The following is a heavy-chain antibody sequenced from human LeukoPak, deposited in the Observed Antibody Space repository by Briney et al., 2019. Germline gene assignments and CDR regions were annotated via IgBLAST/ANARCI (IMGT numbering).Heavy chain of an antibody. V-gene: IGHV1-69*01. Sequence: SSVKVSCKASGGTFSSYAISWVRQAPGQGLEWVGGIIPIFGTANYAQKFQGRVTITADESTSTAYMELSSLRSEDTAVYYCAGYSSSWGFYYYMDVWGKGTTVTVSS. CDR2: IIPIFGTA. D-gene: IGHD6-13*01. CDR3: AGYSSSWGFYYYMDV. CDR1: GGTFSSYA. J-gene: IGHJ6*03.